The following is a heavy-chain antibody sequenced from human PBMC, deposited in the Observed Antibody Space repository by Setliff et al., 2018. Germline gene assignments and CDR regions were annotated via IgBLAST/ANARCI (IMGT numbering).Heavy chain of an antibody. CDR3: TSTPRGGINITTRAGAFDS. V-gene: IGHV4-61*02. J-gene: IGHJ4*02. Sequence: SETLSLTCIVSGGSISSATSYWNWIRQPAGKGLEWIGRIYTTGNTNYNPSLKTRVTMSVDPSKNQFALNLRSVTAADTAVYYCTSTPRGGINITTRAGAFDSWGQGTLVTVSS. CDR2: IYTTGNT. CDR1: GGSISSATSY. D-gene: IGHD6-6*01.